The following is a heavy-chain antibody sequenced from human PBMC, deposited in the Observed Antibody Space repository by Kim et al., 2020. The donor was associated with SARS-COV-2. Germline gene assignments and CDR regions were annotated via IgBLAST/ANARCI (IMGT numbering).Heavy chain of an antibody. CDR3: AKHTRKNDDFWSGFSTDFYYYGMDV. D-gene: IGHD3-3*01. J-gene: IGHJ6*02. CDR1: GFTFSSYG. Sequence: GGSLRLSCAASGFTFSSYGMHWVRQAPGKGLEWVAVLSYDGSNKYYADSVKGRFTISRDNSKNTLYLQMNSLRAEDTAVYYCAKHTRKNDDFWSGFSTDFYYYGMDVWGQGTTVTVSS. V-gene: IGHV3-30*18. CDR2: LSYDGSNK.